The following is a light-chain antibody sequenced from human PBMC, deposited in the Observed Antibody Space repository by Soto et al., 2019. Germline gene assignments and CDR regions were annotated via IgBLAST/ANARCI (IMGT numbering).Light chain of an antibody. CDR3: GTWDTGLVWV. CDR2: DNN. J-gene: IGLJ3*02. CDR1: SSNIGTHY. V-gene: IGLV1-51*01. Sequence: QSVLTQPPSVSAAPGQRVSISCSGSSSNIGTHYVAWYQQVPGTPPKLLIYDNNKRPSGTPDRFSGSKSGTSATLGITGLQTGDEADYYCGTWDTGLVWVFGGGTQLTVL.